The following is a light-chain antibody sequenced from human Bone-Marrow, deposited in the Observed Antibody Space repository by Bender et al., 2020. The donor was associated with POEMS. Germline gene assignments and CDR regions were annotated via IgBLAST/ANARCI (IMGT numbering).Light chain of an antibody. CDR3: AAWDDSQSGWV. V-gene: IGLV1-47*02. Sequence: QSVLTQPPSASGTPGQRVTISCSGGSSNIGAHAVNWYQHLLGTAPKLLIYSSHRRPSGVPDRFSGSKSGTSASLAIRGLGVEDEADYYCAAWDDSQSGWVFGGGTKLTVL. J-gene: IGLJ3*02. CDR2: SSH. CDR1: SSNIGAHA.